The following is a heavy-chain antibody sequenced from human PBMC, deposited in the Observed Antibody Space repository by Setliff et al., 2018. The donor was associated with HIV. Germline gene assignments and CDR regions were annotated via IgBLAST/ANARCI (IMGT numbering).Heavy chain of an antibody. CDR1: GGSISSYY. J-gene: IGHJ4*02. D-gene: IGHD5-12*01. Sequence: SETLSLTCTVSGGSISSYYWSWIRQPPGKALEWIGYIYTSGSTNYNPSLKSRVTISVDTSKSQFSLTLTSVTAADTAVYYCARQMPIPGIAITPVDYWGQGALVTVSS. V-gene: IGHV4-59*08. CDR2: IYTSGST. CDR3: ARQMPIPGIAITPVDY.